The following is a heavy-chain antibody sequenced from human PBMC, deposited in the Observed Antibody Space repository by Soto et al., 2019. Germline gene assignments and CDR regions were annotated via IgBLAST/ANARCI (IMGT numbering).Heavy chain of an antibody. Sequence: SVKVSCKASGYSFTDHYMHWVRQAPGQGLEWMGWIDPKSGGTNYAQKFQDRVTMTTDTSISTAYMDLSRLRSDDTAVYYCSRDYDKSGYDYFDPWGQGTLVTVSS. CDR1: GYSFTDHY. CDR2: IDPKSGGT. CDR3: SRDYDKSGYDYFDP. D-gene: IGHD3-22*01. J-gene: IGHJ5*02. V-gene: IGHV1-2*02.